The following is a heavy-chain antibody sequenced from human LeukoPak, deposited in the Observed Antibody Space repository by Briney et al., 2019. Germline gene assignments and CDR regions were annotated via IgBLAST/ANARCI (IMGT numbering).Heavy chain of an antibody. Sequence: PGGSLRLSCAASGFTVSSNYMSWVRQAPGKGLEWVPVIYSGGSTYYADSVKGRFTISRDDSKNTLYLQMNSLRAEDTAVYFCASSDYGDYGDVDYWGQGTLVTVSS. CDR2: IYSGGST. CDR3: ASSDYGDYGDVDY. J-gene: IGHJ4*02. D-gene: IGHD4-17*01. V-gene: IGHV3-53*01. CDR1: GFTVSSNY.